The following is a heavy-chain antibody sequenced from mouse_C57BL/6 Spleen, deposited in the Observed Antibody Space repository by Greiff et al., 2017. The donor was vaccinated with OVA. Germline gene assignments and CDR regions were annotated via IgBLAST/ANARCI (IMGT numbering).Heavy chain of an antibody. J-gene: IGHJ3*01. Sequence: EVQVVESGTVLARPGASVKMSCKTSGYTFTSYWMHWVKQRPGQGLEWIGAIYPGNSDTSYNQKFKGKAKLTADTSASTAYLELSSLTNEDSAVYYCTSRPYDGYYFAYWGQGTLVTVSA. V-gene: IGHV1-5*01. D-gene: IGHD2-3*01. CDR1: GYTFTSYW. CDR2: IYPGNSDT. CDR3: TSRPYDGYYFAY.